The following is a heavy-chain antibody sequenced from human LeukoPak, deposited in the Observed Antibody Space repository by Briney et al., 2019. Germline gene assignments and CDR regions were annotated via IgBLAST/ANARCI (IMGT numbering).Heavy chain of an antibody. Sequence: GASVKVSCKASGYTFTSYAISWVRQAPGQGLEWMGGIIPIFGTANYAQKFQGRVTITADESTSTAYMELSSLRSEDTAVYYCARESITIFGVVIENYYYYGMDVWGQGATVTVSS. CDR1: GYTFTSYA. V-gene: IGHV1-69*13. CDR3: ARESITIFGVVIENYYYYGMDV. D-gene: IGHD3-3*01. CDR2: IIPIFGTA. J-gene: IGHJ6*02.